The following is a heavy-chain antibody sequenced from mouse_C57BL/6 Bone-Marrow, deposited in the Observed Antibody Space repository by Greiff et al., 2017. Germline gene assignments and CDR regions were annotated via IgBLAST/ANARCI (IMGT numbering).Heavy chain of an antibody. V-gene: IGHV6-3*01. Sequence: EVKLEESGGGLVQPGGSMKLSCVASGFTFSNSWMNWVRQSPEKGLEWVAQLRLKSDNYATHYAESVKGRFTISRDDSKSSVYLQMNNLRAEDTGIYYCTGDYGSSYRYFDYWGQGTTLTVSS. J-gene: IGHJ2*01. D-gene: IGHD1-1*01. CDR3: TGDYGSSYRYFDY. CDR2: LRLKSDNYAT. CDR1: GFTFSNSW.